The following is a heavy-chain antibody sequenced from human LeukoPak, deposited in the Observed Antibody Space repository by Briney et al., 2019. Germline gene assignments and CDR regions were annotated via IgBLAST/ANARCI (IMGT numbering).Heavy chain of an antibody. CDR2: INHSGST. V-gene: IGHV4-34*01. D-gene: IGHD2-15*01. CDR1: GGSFSGYY. J-gene: IGHJ6*03. Sequence: SETLSLTCAVYGGSFSGYYWSWIRQPPGKGLEWIGEINHSGSTNYNPSLKSRVTISVDTSKNQFSLKLSSVTAADTAVYYCASGAANDYYYYMDVWGKGTTVTVSS. CDR3: ASGAANDYYYYMDV.